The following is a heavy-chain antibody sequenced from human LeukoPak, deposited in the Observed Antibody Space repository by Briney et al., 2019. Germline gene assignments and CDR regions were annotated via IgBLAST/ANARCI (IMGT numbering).Heavy chain of an antibody. CDR2: IWYDGGNK. J-gene: IGHJ4*02. CDR3: ARGGDGYNYYFDY. V-gene: IGHV3-33*01. CDR1: GFTFSNYG. Sequence: PGGSLRLSCAASGFTFSNYGMHWVRQAPGKGLEWVAVIWYDGGNKYYADSVKGRFTISRDNSKNTLYLQMNSLRAEDTAVYYCARGGDGYNYYFDYWGQGTLVTVSS. D-gene: IGHD5-24*01.